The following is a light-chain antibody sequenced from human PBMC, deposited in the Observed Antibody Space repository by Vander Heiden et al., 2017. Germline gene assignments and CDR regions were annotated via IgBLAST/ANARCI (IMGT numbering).Light chain of an antibody. V-gene: IGKV4-1*01. CDR3: QQYYSRPKL. CDR2: CAS. Sequence: IVMTQSPASLAVSLGDPATINSNASQSGFGRSRNKNYLAWYQQKAGQPPKLLISCASTRESGVPDRFSGSGSGTDFTLTISSLQAEDVAVYYCQQYYSRPKLFGPGTKVEIK. CDR1: QSGFGRSRNKNY. J-gene: IGKJ3*01.